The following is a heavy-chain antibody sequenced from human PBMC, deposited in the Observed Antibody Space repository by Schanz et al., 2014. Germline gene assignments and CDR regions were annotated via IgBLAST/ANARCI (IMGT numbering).Heavy chain of an antibody. CDR3: ARDLEGYDGGGGGFDP. CDR1: GFIFSSYG. J-gene: IGHJ5*02. CDR2: ISYDGRNK. Sequence: VQLVESGGGFVQPGGSLGLSCAASGFIFSSYGLHWVRQAPGKGLEWVAVISYDGRNKYYADSVKGRFTISRDNSKNTLYLQMNSLRAEDTAVYYCARDLEGYDGGGGGFDPWGQGTLVTVSS. V-gene: IGHV3-30*19. D-gene: IGHD2-21*01.